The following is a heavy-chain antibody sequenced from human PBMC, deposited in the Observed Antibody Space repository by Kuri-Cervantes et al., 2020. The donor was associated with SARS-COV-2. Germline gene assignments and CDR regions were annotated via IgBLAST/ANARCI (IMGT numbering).Heavy chain of an antibody. V-gene: IGHV3-21*01. J-gene: IGHJ3*02. Sequence: GESLKISCAASGFTLSSHSVNWVRQAPGKGLEWVSSIGSRSSSTYYSDSVRGRFTISRDNAKNSLYLQLNSLRAEDTAVYHCARDPSQGRADIWGQGTMVTVSS. CDR2: IGSRSSST. CDR3: ARDPSQGRADI. CDR1: GFTLSSHS.